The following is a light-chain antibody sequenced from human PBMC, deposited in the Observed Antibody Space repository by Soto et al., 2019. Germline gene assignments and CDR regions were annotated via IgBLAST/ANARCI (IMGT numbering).Light chain of an antibody. CDR1: QSVSSN. CDR2: GAS. V-gene: IGKV3-15*01. J-gene: IGKJ1*01. Sequence: IAMTQSPATLSVSPGERGTRSCRASQSVSSNLAWYQQTPGQAPRLLIYGASTRATSIPARFSGSGSGTEFTLTISSLQSEDFAVYYCQQYNNWPRTFGQGTKVDIK. CDR3: QQYNNWPRT.